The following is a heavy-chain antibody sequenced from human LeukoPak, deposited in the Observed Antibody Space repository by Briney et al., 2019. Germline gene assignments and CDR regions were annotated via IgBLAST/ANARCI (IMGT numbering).Heavy chain of an antibody. V-gene: IGHV3-53*01. D-gene: IGHD3-9*01. J-gene: IGHJ6*03. CDR2: IYGGGST. CDR1: GFTVSSNY. CDR3: ARAPLLRYFERWSGGYMDV. Sequence: PGGSLRLSCAASGFTVSSNYMSWVRQAPGKGLEWVSVIYGGGSTYYADSVKGRFTISRDNSKNTLYLQMNSLRAEDTAVYYCARAPLLRYFERWSGGYMDVWGKGTTVTISS.